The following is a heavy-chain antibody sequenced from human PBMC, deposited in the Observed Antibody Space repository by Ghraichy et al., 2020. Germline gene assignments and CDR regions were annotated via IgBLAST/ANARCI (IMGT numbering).Heavy chain of an antibody. CDR3: ARSGPPLDY. V-gene: IGHV4-34*01. J-gene: IGHJ4*02. CDR2: INHSGST. D-gene: IGHD3-10*01. Sequence: SETLSLTCAVYGGSFSGYYWSWIRQPPGKGLEWIGEINHSGSTNYNPSLKSRVTISVDTSKNQFSLKLSSVTAADTAVYYCARSGPPLDYWGQGTLVTVSS. CDR1: GGSFSGYY.